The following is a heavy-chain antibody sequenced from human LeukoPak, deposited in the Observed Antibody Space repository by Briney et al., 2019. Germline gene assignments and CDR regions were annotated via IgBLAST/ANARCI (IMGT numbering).Heavy chain of an antibody. CDR2: IIPIFGTA. V-gene: IGHV1-69*05. CDR3: ARGGGYAPAW. Sequence: SVKVSCKASGGTFSSYAISSVRQAPGQGLEWMGGIIPIFGTANYAQKFQSRVTITTDESTSTAYKELSSLRSEDTAVYYCARGGGYAPAWWGQGTLVTVSS. D-gene: IGHD6-25*01. J-gene: IGHJ4*02. CDR1: GGTFSSYA.